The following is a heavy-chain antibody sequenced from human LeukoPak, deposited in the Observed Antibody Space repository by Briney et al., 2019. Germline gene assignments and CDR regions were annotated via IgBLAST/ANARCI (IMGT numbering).Heavy chain of an antibody. Sequence: SQTLSLTRTVSGGSISSGDYYWSWIRQPPGKGLEWIGYIYYSGSTYYNPSLKSRVTISVDTSKNQFSLKLSSVTAADTAVYYCARDPLKGYPYGMDVWGKGTTVTVSS. CDR1: GGSISSGDYY. J-gene: IGHJ6*04. V-gene: IGHV4-30-4*01. CDR3: ARDPLKGYPYGMDV. D-gene: IGHD2-15*01. CDR2: IYYSGST.